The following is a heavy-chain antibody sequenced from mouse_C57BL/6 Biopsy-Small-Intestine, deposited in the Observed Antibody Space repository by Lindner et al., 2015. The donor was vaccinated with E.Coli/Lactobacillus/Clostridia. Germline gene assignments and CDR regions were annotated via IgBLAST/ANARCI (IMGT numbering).Heavy chain of an antibody. CDR2: INTNTATP. V-gene: IGHV9-3*01. CDR1: GYTFTSYA. CDR3: ATNILTGYYYYGMDV. J-gene: IGHJ1*01. Sequence: VKVSCKASGYTFTSYALTWVRQAPGQGLEWLGWINTNTATPTYAQGFTGRFVFSLDTSVSTAYLQISSLKAEDTAVYYCATNILTGYYYYGMDVWGQGTTVTVSS. D-gene: IGHD1-1*01.